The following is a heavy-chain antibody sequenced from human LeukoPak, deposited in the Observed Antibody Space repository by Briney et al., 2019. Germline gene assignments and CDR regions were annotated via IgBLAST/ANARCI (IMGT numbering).Heavy chain of an antibody. CDR3: TSTMGPYFDY. V-gene: IGHV3-73*01. D-gene: IGHD2-8*01. Sequence: QPGGSLRLSCAASGCTFSGSAMHWVRQASGKGLEWVGRIRSKANSYATAYAASVKGRFTISRDDSKNTAYLQMNSLKTEDTAVYYCTSTMGPYFDYWGQGTLVTVSS. CDR1: GCTFSGSA. CDR2: IRSKANSYAT. J-gene: IGHJ4*02.